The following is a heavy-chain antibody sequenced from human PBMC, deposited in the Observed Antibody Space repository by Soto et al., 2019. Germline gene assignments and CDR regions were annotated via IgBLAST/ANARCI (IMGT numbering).Heavy chain of an antibody. J-gene: IGHJ4*02. Sequence: QVQLQESGPGLVKPSETLSLTCTVSGGSISSYYWSWIRQPPGKGLEWIGYIYYSGSTNYNPSLKSRVTISVDTSKNQFSLKLCSVTAADTAVYYGARLWGWFGDYWGQGTLVTVSS. CDR1: GGSISSYY. V-gene: IGHV4-59*08. CDR3: ARLWGWFGDY. D-gene: IGHD3-10*01. CDR2: IYYSGST.